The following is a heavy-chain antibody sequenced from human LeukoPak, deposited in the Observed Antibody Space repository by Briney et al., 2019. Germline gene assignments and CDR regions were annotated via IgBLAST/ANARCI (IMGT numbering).Heavy chain of an antibody. J-gene: IGHJ4*02. D-gene: IGHD2-2*01. Sequence: GGSLRLSCAASGFTFSIYGMGWVRQAPGKGLEWVSGINGGGDNTYNADSVKGRFTISRDNSKNTLYLHMNSLRADDTAIYYCAKVNCSSSSCYVGFVDYWGQGTLVAVSS. CDR1: GFTFSIYG. V-gene: IGHV3-23*01. CDR2: INGGGDNT. CDR3: AKVNCSSSSCYVGFVDY.